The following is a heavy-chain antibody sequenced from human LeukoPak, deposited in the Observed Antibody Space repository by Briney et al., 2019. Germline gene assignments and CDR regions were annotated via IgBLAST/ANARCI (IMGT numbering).Heavy chain of an antibody. J-gene: IGHJ4*02. D-gene: IGHD3-10*01. Sequence: ASVKVSCKAFGYTFTSYYMHWVRQAPGQGLEWMGIINPSGGSTSYAQKFQGRVTMTRDTSTSTVYMELSSLSSEDTTVYYCARDSPRVYYGSGSYYNALGYWGQGTLVTVSS. CDR2: INPSGGST. CDR3: ARDSPRVYYGSGSYYNALGY. CDR1: GYTFTSYY. V-gene: IGHV1-46*01.